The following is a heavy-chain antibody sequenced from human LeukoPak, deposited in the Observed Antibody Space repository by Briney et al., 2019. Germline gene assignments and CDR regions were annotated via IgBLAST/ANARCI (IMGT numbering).Heavy chain of an antibody. J-gene: IGHJ2*01. D-gene: IGHD2-8*01. CDR2: ISSSGSTI. Sequence: AGGSLRLSCAASGFTFSDYYMSWIRQAPGKGLEWVSYISSSGSTIYYADSVKGRFTISRDNAKNSLYLQMNSLRAEDTAVYYCARGGGDCTNGVCYNYWYFDLWGQGTLVTVSS. CDR3: ARGGGDCTNGVCYNYWYFDL. V-gene: IGHV3-11*01. CDR1: GFTFSDYY.